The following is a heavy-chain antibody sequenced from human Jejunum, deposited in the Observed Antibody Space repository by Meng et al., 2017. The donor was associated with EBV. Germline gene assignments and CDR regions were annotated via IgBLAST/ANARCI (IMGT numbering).Heavy chain of an antibody. V-gene: IGHV4-4*02. CDR1: GGSISSSNW. CDR2: IFHIGTT. CDR3: ARDGGPSGSYAYWFDP. Sequence: QVQLLESGPGLVKPLGTLSLTCAVSGGSISSSNWWSWVRQPPGKGPEWIGEIFHIGTTNYNPTLKSRVTMSVDKSKNHFSLKLTSVTAADTAVYYCARDGGPSGSYAYWFDPWGQGTLVTVSS. J-gene: IGHJ5*02. D-gene: IGHD1-26*01.